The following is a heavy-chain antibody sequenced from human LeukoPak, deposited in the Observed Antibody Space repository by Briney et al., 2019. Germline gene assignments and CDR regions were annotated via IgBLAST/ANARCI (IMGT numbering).Heavy chain of an antibody. CDR1: GFTFSNYA. J-gene: IGHJ4*02. V-gene: IGHV3-23*01. CDR3: ARDRTWAWFDY. CDR2: ISGSGGST. Sequence: PGGSLRLSCAASGFTFSNYAMNWVRQAPGKGLEWVSAISGSGGSTYYADSVKGRFTISRDNAKNSLYLQMNSLRAEDTAVYYCARDRTWAWFDYWGQGTLVTVSS. D-gene: IGHD1-1*01.